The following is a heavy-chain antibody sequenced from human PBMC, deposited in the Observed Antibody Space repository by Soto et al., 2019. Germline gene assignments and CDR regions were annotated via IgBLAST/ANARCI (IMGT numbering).Heavy chain of an antibody. V-gene: IGHV1-8*01. Sequence: QVQLVQSGAEVKKPGASVKVSCKASGYTFTSYDINWVRQATGQGLEWMGWMNPNSGNTGYAQKFQGRVTMTRNTSISTAYMELSSRRSEDTAVYYCARTPPHAVTRGFWWFDPWGQGTLVTVSS. CDR1: GYTFTSYD. CDR3: ARTPPHAVTRGFWWFDP. J-gene: IGHJ5*02. CDR2: MNPNSGNT. D-gene: IGHD4-17*01.